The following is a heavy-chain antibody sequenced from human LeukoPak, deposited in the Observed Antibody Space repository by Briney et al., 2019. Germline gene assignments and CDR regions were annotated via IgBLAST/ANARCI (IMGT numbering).Heavy chain of an antibody. Sequence: SETLSLTCTVSGGSISSYYWSWIRQPAGKGLEWIGRIYTSGSTNYNPSLKSRVTMSVDTSKNQFSLKLSSVTAADTAVYYCARDARPPYNSGWYTSYAFDIWGQGTMVTVSS. V-gene: IGHV4-4*07. CDR1: GGSISSYY. CDR2: IYTSGST. CDR3: ARDARPPYNSGWYTSYAFDI. J-gene: IGHJ3*02. D-gene: IGHD6-19*01.